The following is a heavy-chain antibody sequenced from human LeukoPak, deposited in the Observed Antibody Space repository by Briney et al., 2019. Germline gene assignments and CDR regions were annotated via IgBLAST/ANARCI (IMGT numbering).Heavy chain of an antibody. D-gene: IGHD3-10*01. V-gene: IGHV3-30*18. CDR1: GFTFSTYG. J-gene: IGHJ4*02. Sequence: GGSLRLSCAASGFTFSTYGMHWVRQAPGKGLEWVAVISYDGRNKYYADSVKGRFTISRDNSKNTLYLQMNSLRAEDTAVYYCAKDSYGSGSYYLTGRFDYWGQGTLVTVSS. CDR2: ISYDGRNK. CDR3: AKDSYGSGSYYLTGRFDY.